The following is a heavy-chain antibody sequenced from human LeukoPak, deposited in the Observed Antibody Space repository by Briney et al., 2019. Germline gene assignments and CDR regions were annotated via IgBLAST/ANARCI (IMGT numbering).Heavy chain of an antibody. CDR1: GFTFSSYS. J-gene: IGHJ4*02. CDR3: ARELASNYDSSGYPGDY. V-gene: IGHV3-21*01. CDR2: ISSSSSYI. D-gene: IGHD3-22*01. Sequence: GGSLRLSCAASGFTFSSYSMNWVRQAPGKGLEWVSSISSSSSYIYYADSVKGRFTISRDNAENSLYLQMNSLRAEDTAVYYCARELASNYDSSGYPGDYWGQGTLVTVSS.